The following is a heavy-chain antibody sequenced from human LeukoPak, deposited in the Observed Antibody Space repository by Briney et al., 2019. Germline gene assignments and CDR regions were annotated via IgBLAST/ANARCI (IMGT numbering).Heavy chain of an antibody. CDR2: ISSSGSTI. D-gene: IGHD6-19*01. Sequence: GGSLRLSCAASGFTFSSYEMNWVRQAPGKGLEWVSYISSSGSTIYYADSVKGRFTISRDNAKNSLYLQMNSLRAEDTAVYYCARRARYSCGWAVPYYIDVWGKGTTVTVSS. CDR3: ARRARYSCGWAVPYYIDV. V-gene: IGHV3-48*03. CDR1: GFTFSSYE. J-gene: IGHJ6*03.